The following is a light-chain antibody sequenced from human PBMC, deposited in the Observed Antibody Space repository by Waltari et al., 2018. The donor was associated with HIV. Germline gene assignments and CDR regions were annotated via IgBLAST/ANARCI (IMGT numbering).Light chain of an antibody. V-gene: IGLV1-40*01. CDR2: GNS. J-gene: IGLJ1*01. CDR3: QSYDSSLSGFI. CDR1: NSHLRSVYD. Sequence: SVLTQPPSVSGAPGQRVTISCTRRNSHLRSVYDFHWYHQVPRTVPKLLIYGNSNRPSGVPDRISGSKSGSSASLAISGLQADDEADYYCQSYDSSLSGFIFGTGTRVTVL.